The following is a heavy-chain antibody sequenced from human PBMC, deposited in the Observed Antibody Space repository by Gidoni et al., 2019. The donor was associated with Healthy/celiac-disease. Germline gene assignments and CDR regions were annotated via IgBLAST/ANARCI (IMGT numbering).Heavy chain of an antibody. Sequence: QVQLQESGPGLVKPSGTLSLTCAVSGGSISSSNWWSWVRQPPGKGLEWIVEIYHSGSTNYNPSLKSRVTISVDKSKNQFSLKLSSVTAADTAVYYCARATEVQQLVRGGGWFDPWGQGTLVTVSS. CDR3: ARATEVQQLVRGGGWFDP. CDR1: GGSISSSNW. D-gene: IGHD6-13*01. CDR2: IYHSGST. J-gene: IGHJ5*02. V-gene: IGHV4-4*02.